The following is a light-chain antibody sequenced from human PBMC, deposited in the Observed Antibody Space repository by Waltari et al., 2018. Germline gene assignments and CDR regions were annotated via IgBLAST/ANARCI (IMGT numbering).Light chain of an antibody. CDR1: QTINTR. V-gene: IGKV1-5*03. J-gene: IGKJ2*01. CDR3: QQYKTYPVT. CDR2: RAS. Sequence: DIQMTQSPSTLSASVGDRVTITCRASQTINTRFAWYQQKPGKAPKLLIYRASILQMGVPSRFSGSGSGTEFTLTISGLQPDDFATYYCQQYKTYPVTFGQGTKLEVK.